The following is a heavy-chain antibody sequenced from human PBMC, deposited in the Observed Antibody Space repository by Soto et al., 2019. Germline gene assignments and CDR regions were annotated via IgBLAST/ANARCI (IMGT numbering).Heavy chain of an antibody. CDR1: GDSITRGAYF. Sequence: QVQLQESGPGLVKPSQTLSLTCSVSGDSITRGAYFWSWIRQHPGKGLEWIGYIHYSGDTHDKPYLKSRFVMSGDTSKKQFSLNLRSLSAADTAIYYCARGKTYEFLSGDNWFDTWGQGTLVTVSS. J-gene: IGHJ5*02. CDR2: IHYSGDT. D-gene: IGHD3-3*01. CDR3: ARGKTYEFLSGDNWFDT. V-gene: IGHV4-31*03.